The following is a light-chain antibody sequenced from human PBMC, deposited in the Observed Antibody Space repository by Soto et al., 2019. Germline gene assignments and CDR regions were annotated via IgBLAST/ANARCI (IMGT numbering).Light chain of an antibody. V-gene: IGKV3-11*01. Sequence: IELTHSPATLSLSPWEIATLSCRASQSVGSFLAWYQQKPGQAPRLLIYDTSIRATGIPARFSGSGSGTDFTLTISSLEPEDFAVYYCQQRNSWPPTFTFGQGTRLEIK. CDR3: QQRNSWPPTFT. CDR2: DTS. J-gene: IGKJ5*01. CDR1: QSVGSF.